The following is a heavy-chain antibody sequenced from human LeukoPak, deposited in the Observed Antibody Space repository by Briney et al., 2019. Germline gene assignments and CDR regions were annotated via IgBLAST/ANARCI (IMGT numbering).Heavy chain of an antibody. CDR2: IYHSGST. V-gene: IGHV4-30-2*01. Sequence: PSQTLSLTCAVSGGSISSGGYSWSWIRQPAGKGLEWIGYIYHSGSTYYNPSLKSRVTISVDRSKNQFSLKLSSVTAADTAVYYCARARSSGWYFDFDYWGQGTLVTVSS. CDR3: ARARSSGWYFDFDY. CDR1: GGSISSGGYS. J-gene: IGHJ4*02. D-gene: IGHD6-19*01.